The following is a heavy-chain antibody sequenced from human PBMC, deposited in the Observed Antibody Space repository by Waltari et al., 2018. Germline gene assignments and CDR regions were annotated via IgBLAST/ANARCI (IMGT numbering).Heavy chain of an antibody. CDR3: AKDQGRYLEWLFHGMDV. CDR1: GFSFSHSC. V-gene: IGHV3-30*18. D-gene: IGHD3-3*01. Sequence: QVQLVESGGGVVQPGTSLRLYCAASGFSFSHSCLHWFRQAPGKGLEWVAVIAYDDNNKFYADSVRGRFTISRDDSKNTLFLQMNSLRAEDTAVYYCAKDQGRYLEWLFHGMDVWGQGTTVTVSS. J-gene: IGHJ6*02. CDR2: IAYDDNNK.